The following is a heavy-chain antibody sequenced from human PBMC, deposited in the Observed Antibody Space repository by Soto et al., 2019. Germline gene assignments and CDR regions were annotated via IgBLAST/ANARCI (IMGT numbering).Heavy chain of an antibody. CDR2: IKSKTDRGTT. CDR3: TTENWKGGYFHY. V-gene: IGHV3-15*07. CDR1: GFTFNNAW. D-gene: IGHD1-1*01. J-gene: IGHJ4*02. Sequence: EVQLVESGGGLVKPGGSLRLSCAASGFTFNNAWMNWVRQAPGKGLEWVGRIKSKTDRGTTDYAAPVKGRFTISRDDSKNTPYLQMNSLKTEDTAVYYCTTENWKGGYFHYWGQGTLITVSS.